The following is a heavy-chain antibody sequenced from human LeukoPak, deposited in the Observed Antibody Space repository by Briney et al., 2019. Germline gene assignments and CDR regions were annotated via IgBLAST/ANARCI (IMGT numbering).Heavy chain of an antibody. CDR3: ARGRVLLWFGELGHYYFDY. V-gene: IGHV4-34*01. D-gene: IGHD3-10*01. J-gene: IGHJ4*02. Sequence: PSETLSLTCAVYGGSFSGYYWSWIRQPPGKGLEWIGEINHSGSTNYNPSLKSRVTISVDTSKNQFSLKLSSVTAADTAVYYCARGRVLLWFGELGHYYFDYWGQGTLVTVSS. CDR1: GGSFSGYY. CDR2: INHSGST.